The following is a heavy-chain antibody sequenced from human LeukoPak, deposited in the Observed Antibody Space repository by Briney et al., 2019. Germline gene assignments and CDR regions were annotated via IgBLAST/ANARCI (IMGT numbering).Heavy chain of an antibody. CDR3: ARDLRGGRYCSGGSCYSFGY. CDR2: ISAYNGNT. D-gene: IGHD2-15*01. Sequence: ASVKVSCKASGYTFTSYGISWVRQAPGQGLEWMGWISAYNGNTNYAQKLQGRVTMTTDTSTSTAYMELRSLRSGDTAVYYCARDLRGGRYCSGGSCYSFGYWGQGTLVTVSS. CDR1: GYTFTSYG. V-gene: IGHV1-18*01. J-gene: IGHJ4*02.